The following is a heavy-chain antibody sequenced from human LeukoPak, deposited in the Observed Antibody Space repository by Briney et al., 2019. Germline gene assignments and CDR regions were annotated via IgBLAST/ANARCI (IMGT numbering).Heavy chain of an antibody. CDR1: GFIFSSVS. CDR2: ISSSGSTI. D-gene: IGHD1-1*01. CDR3: VRDLFVRTTGREYFDL. J-gene: IGHJ4*02. Sequence: GGSLRLSCAASGFIFSSVSMNWVRQAPGKGPEWVSYISSSGSTIFYRDSVKGRFTISRDNAKNSLYLQMNSLRDDDTAVYYCVRDLFVRTTGREYFDLWGQGTLVTVSS. V-gene: IGHV3-48*02.